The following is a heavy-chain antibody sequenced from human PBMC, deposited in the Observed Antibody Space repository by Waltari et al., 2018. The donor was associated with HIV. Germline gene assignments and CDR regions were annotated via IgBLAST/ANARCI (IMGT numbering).Heavy chain of an antibody. CDR3: ARGRYSYGVPSSFDP. Sequence: QVQLQESGPGLVKPSETLSLTCPVSGGSISRYYWSWIRPPPGKGLEWIGYIYYSGSTNYNPSLKSRVTISVDTSKNQFSLKLSSVTAADTAVYYCARGRYSYGVPSSFDPWGQGTLVTVSS. V-gene: IGHV4-59*01. CDR2: IYYSGST. CDR1: GGSISRYY. J-gene: IGHJ5*02. D-gene: IGHD5-18*01.